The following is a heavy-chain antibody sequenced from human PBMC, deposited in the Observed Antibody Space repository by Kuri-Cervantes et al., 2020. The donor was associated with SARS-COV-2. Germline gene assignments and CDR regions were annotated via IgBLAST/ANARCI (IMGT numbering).Heavy chain of an antibody. Sequence: GGSLRLSCAASGFTFSSYAMRWVRQAPGKGLEWVAVISYDGSNKYYADSVRGRFTISRDNSKNTLYLQMSSLRAEDTAVYYCARDLRLGKSLDYWGQGTLVTVSS. J-gene: IGHJ4*02. D-gene: IGHD7-27*01. CDR3: ARDLRLGKSLDY. V-gene: IGHV3-30-3*01. CDR1: GFTFSSYA. CDR2: ISYDGSNK.